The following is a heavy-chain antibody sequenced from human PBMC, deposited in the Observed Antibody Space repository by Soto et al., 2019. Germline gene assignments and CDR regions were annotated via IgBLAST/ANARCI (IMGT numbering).Heavy chain of an antibody. V-gene: IGHV4-59*01. CDR2: IFYSGGT. J-gene: IGHJ4*02. D-gene: IGHD1-1*01. CDR3: ARLQLVQKVIDY. Sequence: LSLTCTVSGASIRTYYWSWIRQPPGKGLQWIGYIFYSGGTAYNPSLKSRVTISLDMSKKQISLKLSSVTTADTATYFCARLQLVQKVIDYWGQGTLVTVSS. CDR1: GASIRTYY.